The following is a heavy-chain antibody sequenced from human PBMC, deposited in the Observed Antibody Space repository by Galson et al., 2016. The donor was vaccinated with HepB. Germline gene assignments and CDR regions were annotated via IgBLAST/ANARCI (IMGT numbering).Heavy chain of an antibody. CDR3: VNLGTTRT. CDR2: IWFDGSKK. Sequence: SLRLSCAASGFTFSTYGVHWVRQAPGKGLEWVAVIWFDGSKKYYADSVKGRFTISRDNAKNTLYLQMNNLRAEDTAVYYCVNLGTTRTWGQGTQVTVSS. V-gene: IGHV3-33*03. CDR1: GFTFSTYG. D-gene: IGHD1-26*01. J-gene: IGHJ5*02.